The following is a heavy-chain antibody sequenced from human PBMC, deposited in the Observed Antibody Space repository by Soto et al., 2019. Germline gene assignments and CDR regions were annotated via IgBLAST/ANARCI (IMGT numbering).Heavy chain of an antibody. J-gene: IGHJ6*02. D-gene: IGHD2-2*01. CDR2: IDPSDSYT. Sequence: GESLKISCKGSGYSFTSYCISWVRQMPWKGLEWMGRIDPSDSYTNYSPSFQGHVTISADKSISTAYLQWSSLKASDTAMYYCARTSVVPAAPSYYYYGMDVWGQGTTVTVSS. V-gene: IGHV5-10-1*01. CDR1: GYSFTSYC. CDR3: ARTSVVPAAPSYYYYGMDV.